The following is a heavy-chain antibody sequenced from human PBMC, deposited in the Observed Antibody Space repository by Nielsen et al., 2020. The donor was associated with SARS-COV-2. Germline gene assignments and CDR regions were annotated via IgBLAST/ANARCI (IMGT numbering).Heavy chain of an antibody. Sequence: SETLSLTCIVSGGSISTGSHYWSWIRQPPGKGLEWIGYIFYRGNTNYNPSLKSRVTISVDTSKNQFSLRLTSVTAADTAVYYCARDHPSITNWGQGTLVTVSS. V-gene: IGHV4-61*01. J-gene: IGHJ4*02. D-gene: IGHD1-14*01. CDR1: GGSISTGSHY. CDR2: IFYRGNT. CDR3: ARDHPSITN.